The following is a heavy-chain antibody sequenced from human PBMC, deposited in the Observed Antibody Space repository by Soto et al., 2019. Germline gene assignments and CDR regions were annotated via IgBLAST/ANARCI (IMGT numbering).Heavy chain of an antibody. Sequence: SRPTLVNPTQTLTLTCTFSGFSLSTSGMCVSWIRQPPGKALEWLALIDWDDDKYYSTSLKTRLTISKDTSKNQVVLTMTNMDPVDTATYYCARIRVGDLADYYYYYGMDVWGQGNTVTVSS. J-gene: IGHJ6*02. V-gene: IGHV2-70*01. D-gene: IGHD1-26*01. CDR3: ARIRVGDLADYYYYYGMDV. CDR1: GFSLSTSGMC. CDR2: IDWDDDK.